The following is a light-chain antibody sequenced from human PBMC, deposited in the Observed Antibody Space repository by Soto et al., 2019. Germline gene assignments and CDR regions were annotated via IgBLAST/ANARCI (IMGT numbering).Light chain of an antibody. CDR1: QTVLYSSNNKNY. CDR3: QQYFGNPIT. J-gene: IGKJ5*01. V-gene: IGKV4-1*01. Sequence: DIVMTQSPDSLAVSLGERATINCTSSQTVLYSSNNKNYLAWYPQQKGKTPKLLIYWASTRASGVPDRFSGSGSGTDFTLTVSRLQPEDVAVYYCQQYFGNPITFGQGTRLEIK. CDR2: WAS.